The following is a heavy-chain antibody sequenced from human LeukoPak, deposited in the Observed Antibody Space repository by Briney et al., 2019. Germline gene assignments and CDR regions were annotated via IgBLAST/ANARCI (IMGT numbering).Heavy chain of an antibody. CDR1: GFTFSSYA. D-gene: IGHD1-26*01. CDR3: AKRGDTRTIDY. CDR2: ITGSGDT. J-gene: IGHJ4*02. Sequence: GGSLRLSCAASGFTFSSYAMSWVRQAPEKGLEWVSLITGSGDTNYADSVKGRFTISRDNSKNTLYLQMNSLRAEDTAVYYCAKRGDTRTIDYWGQGTLVTVSS. V-gene: IGHV3-23*01.